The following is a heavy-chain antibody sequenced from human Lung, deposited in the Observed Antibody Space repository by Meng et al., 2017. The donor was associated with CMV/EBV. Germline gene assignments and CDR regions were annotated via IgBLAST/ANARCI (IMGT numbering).Heavy chain of an antibody. CDR1: GFSFDNHG. J-gene: IGHJ4*02. D-gene: IGHD3-16*01. CDR2: IRHDGTTK. CDR3: AKDLLLFGGANAYFDS. V-gene: IGHV3-30*02. Sequence: LSLTCAASGFSFDNHGMHWVRQTPGKGLEWVAFIRHDGTTKFYGDSVKGRFTISRDNSKNTVYLQMNRLRPEETAVYYCAKDLLLFGGANAYFDSWGQGXLVTVSS.